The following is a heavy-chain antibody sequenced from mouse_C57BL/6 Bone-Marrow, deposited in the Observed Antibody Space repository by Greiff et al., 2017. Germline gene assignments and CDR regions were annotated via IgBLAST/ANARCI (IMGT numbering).Heavy chain of an antibody. CDR1: GFNIKDYY. CDR3: AGTTRARYDFDY. V-gene: IGHV14-2*01. J-gene: IGHJ2*01. CDR2: IDPEDGET. D-gene: IGHD3-1*01. Sequence: EVQLVQSGAELVKPGASVKLSCTASGFNIKDYYMHWVKQRTEQGLEWIGRIDPEDGETKYAPKFQGKGTITADTSSNKAYLQLSILTSEDTAVCYCAGTTRARYDFDYWGQGTTLTVSS.